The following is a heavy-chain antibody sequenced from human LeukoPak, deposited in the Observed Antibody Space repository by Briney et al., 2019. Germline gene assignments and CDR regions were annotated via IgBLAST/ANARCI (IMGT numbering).Heavy chain of an antibody. D-gene: IGHD2-2*03. V-gene: IGHV3-15*01. Sequence: GGSLRLSCAASGFTFSDGWMNWVRQAPGKGLEWVGRIKSKTDGGTTDYAAPVKGRFTISRDDSKNTLYLQMNSLRAEDTAVYYCAKDGDSKLHGYYFDYWGQGTLVTVSS. CDR1: GFTFSDGW. CDR3: AKDGDSKLHGYYFDY. CDR2: IKSKTDGGTT. J-gene: IGHJ4*02.